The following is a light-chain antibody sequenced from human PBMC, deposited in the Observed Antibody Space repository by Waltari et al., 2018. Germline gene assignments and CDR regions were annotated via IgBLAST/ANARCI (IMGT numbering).Light chain of an antibody. CDR2: LVS. J-gene: IGKJ5*01. CDR1: QSLLGNHRNNY. Sequence: IVMTQSLLSLPVAPGGPASLSCRSSQSLLGNHRNNYLDWYLQKPGQSPQILIYLVSNRASGVPDRFSGSGSGTDFTLKISRVEAEDAGVYYCMEDVKSGAFGQGTRLEIK. CDR3: MEDVKSGA. V-gene: IGKV2-28*01.